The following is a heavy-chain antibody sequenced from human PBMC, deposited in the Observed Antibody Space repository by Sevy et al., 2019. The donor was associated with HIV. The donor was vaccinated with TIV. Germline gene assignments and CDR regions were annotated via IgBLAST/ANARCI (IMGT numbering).Heavy chain of an antibody. V-gene: IGHV1-18*01. CDR3: AGDVDIVATIVDAFDY. D-gene: IGHD5-12*01. J-gene: IGHJ4*02. Sequence: ASVKVSCKASGYTFTSYGISWVRQAPGQGLEWMGWISAYNGNTNYAQKLQGRVTMTTDTSTGTAYMELRSLGSDDTAVYYCAGDVDIVATIVDAFDYWGQGTLVTVSS. CDR1: GYTFTSYG. CDR2: ISAYNGNT.